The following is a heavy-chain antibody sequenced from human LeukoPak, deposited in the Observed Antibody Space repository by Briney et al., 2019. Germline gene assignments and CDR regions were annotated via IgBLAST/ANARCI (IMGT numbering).Heavy chain of an antibody. CDR1: GGTFSSYA. D-gene: IGHD6-13*01. CDR3: AREGIAAGRAFDI. V-gene: IGHV1-69*13. CDR2: IIPIFGTA. J-gene: IGHJ3*02. Sequence: ASVKVSCKASGGTFSSYAISWVRQAPGQGLEWMGGIIPIFGTANYAQKFQGRVTITADESTSTAYMELSSLRSDDTAVYYCAREGIAAGRAFDIWGQGTMVTVSS.